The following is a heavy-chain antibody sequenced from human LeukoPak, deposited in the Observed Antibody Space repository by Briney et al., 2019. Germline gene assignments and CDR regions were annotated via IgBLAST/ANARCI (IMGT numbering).Heavy chain of an antibody. V-gene: IGHV3-23*01. D-gene: IGHD6-13*01. CDR2: IGGSGGGT. CDR3: AKRMGSSWYGPFDY. J-gene: IGHJ4*02. CDR1: GFTISSYA. Sequence: PGGSLRLSCAASGFTISSYAMSWVRQAPGKGLEWVSAIGGSGGGTYYADSVKGRFTISRDNSENTLYLQMNSLRAEDTAVNYCAKRMGSSWYGPFDYWGQGTLVTVSS.